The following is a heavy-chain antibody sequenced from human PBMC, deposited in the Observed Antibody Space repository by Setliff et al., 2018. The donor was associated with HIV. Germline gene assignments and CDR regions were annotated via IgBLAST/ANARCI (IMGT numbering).Heavy chain of an antibody. V-gene: IGHV4-34*01. J-gene: IGHJ4*02. CDR2: ITHSGST. CDR1: GGSFTDFY. CDR3: ARGRKKTLAVSGTRYFDF. D-gene: IGHD6-19*01. Sequence: LSLTCAVYGGSFTDFYWTFIRQSPGKGLEWIGEITHSGSTTYDPSLKSRITVSVDTSKNQFSLKLTSVTAADMGVYYCARGRKKTLAVSGTRYFDFWGQGTLVT.